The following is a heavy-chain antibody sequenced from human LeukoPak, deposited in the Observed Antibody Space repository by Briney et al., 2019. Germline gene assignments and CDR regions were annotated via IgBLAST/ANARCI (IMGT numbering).Heavy chain of an antibody. D-gene: IGHD6-6*01. Sequence: SQTLSLTCTVSGGSISSDANFWSWIRQHPGKGLEWIGYIYYSGSTYYNPSLKSRVAISVDTSKNQFSLKLSSVTAADTAVYYCARTSIATRHCDYWGQGTLVTVPS. CDR1: GGSISSDANF. CDR2: IYYSGST. J-gene: IGHJ4*02. V-gene: IGHV4-31*03. CDR3: ARTSIATRHCDY.